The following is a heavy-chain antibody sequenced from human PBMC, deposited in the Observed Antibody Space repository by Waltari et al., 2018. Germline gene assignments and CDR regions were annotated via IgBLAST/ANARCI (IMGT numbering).Heavy chain of an antibody. D-gene: IGHD3-10*01. Sequence: QVQLQESGPGLVKASETLSLICSVSGDSISSYYWSWIRQPPGKGREWIGYISTSGSTNDNPALKSRVTISVDTAKNQFALKLGSVTAADTALYYCARDYYYGSGSLDSWGQGALVTVSS. V-gene: IGHV4-4*09. J-gene: IGHJ4*02. CDR1: GDSISSYY. CDR2: ISTSGST. CDR3: ARDYYYGSGSLDS.